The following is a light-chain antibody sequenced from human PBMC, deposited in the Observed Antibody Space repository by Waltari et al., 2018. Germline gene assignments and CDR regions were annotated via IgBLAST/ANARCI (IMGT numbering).Light chain of an antibody. V-gene: IGLV2-23*02. CDR3: CSYAYLHVI. CDR2: EVS. CDR1: SGSVASYDV. Sequence: QSALTQPASVSGSPGQSITISCTGTSGSVASYDVVSWYQHHPGKAPKVIIYEVSKRPSGVSNRFSGSKSGNTASLTISGLQAEDEADYYCCSYAYLHVIFGGGTKLTVL. J-gene: IGLJ2*01.